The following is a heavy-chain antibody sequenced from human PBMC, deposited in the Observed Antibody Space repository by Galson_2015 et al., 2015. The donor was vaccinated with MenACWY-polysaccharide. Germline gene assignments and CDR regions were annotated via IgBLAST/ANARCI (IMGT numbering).Heavy chain of an antibody. CDR3: ARPPLSGSYWGWAFDL. CDR1: GGTFSNYA. D-gene: IGHD1-26*01. J-gene: IGHJ3*01. CDR2: IIPIRGIA. Sequence: SCKASGGTFSNYALNWLRQAPGQGPAWMGRIIPIRGIANYAQKFQGRVTITADKSTSTAYMELSSLRSEDTAVYYCARPPLSGSYWGWAFDLWGQGTMVTASS. V-gene: IGHV1-69*04.